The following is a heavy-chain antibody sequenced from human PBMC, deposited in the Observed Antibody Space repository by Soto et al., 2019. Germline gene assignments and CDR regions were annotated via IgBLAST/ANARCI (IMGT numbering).Heavy chain of an antibody. J-gene: IGHJ4*02. CDR1: GFTFSSYA. CDR2: ISGSGGST. V-gene: IGHV3-23*01. D-gene: IGHD2-2*01. CDR3: ARSYCSSTSCYGNY. Sequence: EVQLLESGGGLVQPGGSLRLSCAASGFTFSSYAMSWVRQAPGKGLEWVSAISGSGGSTYYADSVKGRFTISRDNSKNTRYLQMNSLRAEDTAVYYCARSYCSSTSCYGNYWGQGTLVTVSS.